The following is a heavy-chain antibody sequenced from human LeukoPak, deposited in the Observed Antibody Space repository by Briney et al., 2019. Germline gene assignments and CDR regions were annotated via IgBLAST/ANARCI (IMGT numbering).Heavy chain of an antibody. CDR1: GFTFNSYA. V-gene: IGHV3-23*01. CDR2: ISGSGGST. CDR3: AKGGYYGSGSYYPVY. Sequence: GGSLRLSCAASGFTFNSYAMIWVRQAPGKGLEWVSGISGSGGSTYYADSVKGRFTISRDKSKNTLYLQMNSLRAEDTAVYYCAKGGYYGSGSYYPVYWGQGTLVTVSS. J-gene: IGHJ4*02. D-gene: IGHD3-10*01.